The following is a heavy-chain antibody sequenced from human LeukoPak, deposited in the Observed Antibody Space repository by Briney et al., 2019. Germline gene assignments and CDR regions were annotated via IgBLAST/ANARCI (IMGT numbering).Heavy chain of an antibody. Sequence: PGGSLRLSCAASGLTFSTYSMNWVRQAPGKGLEWVSYISSSSSSTIYYADSVKGRFTISRDNAKNSLHLQMNSLRDEDTAVYYCAREYSSSSGKALDYWGQGTLVTVSS. CDR3: AREYSSSSGKALDY. D-gene: IGHD6-6*01. V-gene: IGHV3-48*02. CDR1: GLTFSTYS. CDR2: ISSSSSSTI. J-gene: IGHJ4*02.